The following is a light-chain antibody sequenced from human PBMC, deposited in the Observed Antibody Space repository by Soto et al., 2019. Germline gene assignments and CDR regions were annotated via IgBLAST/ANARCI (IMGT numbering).Light chain of an antibody. Sequence: EIVLTQSPGTLSLSPGEIATLSFRASQSVSNNYLAWYQQKPGQAPRLLIYGASSRATGIPDRFSGSGSGTDFTLTISRLEPEDFAVYYCQQYGSSPITFGQGTRLEIK. CDR1: QSVSNNY. V-gene: IGKV3-20*01. CDR3: QQYGSSPIT. CDR2: GAS. J-gene: IGKJ5*01.